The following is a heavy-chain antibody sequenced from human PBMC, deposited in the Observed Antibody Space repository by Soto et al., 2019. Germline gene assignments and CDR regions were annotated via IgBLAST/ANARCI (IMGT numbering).Heavy chain of an antibody. J-gene: IGHJ4*02. V-gene: IGHV1-18*04. CDR2: ISGYNGNT. CDR1: GYTFNIYG. Sequence: QVQLVQSGAEVKKPGASVMLSCKASGYTFNIYGISWVRQAPGQGLEWMGWISGYNGNTNYAHQLQGRVTVTTDKSRRTAYMELRSLRSDDTAVYYCARGGTGAYSSGRYDYWGQGTLVTVSS. CDR3: ARGGTGAYSSGRYDY. D-gene: IGHD6-19*01.